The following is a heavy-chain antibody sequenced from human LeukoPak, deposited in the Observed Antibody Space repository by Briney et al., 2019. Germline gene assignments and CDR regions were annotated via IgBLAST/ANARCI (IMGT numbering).Heavy chain of an antibody. CDR2: IHHSGNT. D-gene: IGHD3-22*01. Sequence: SETLSLTCAVSGFSISSGYYWVWVRPPPGKGLEWLANIHHSGNTYYNPSLKRRVNISVDMYKNNFSLKLSSVTAADTAVYYCARDSGYYYDSSGIDYWGQGTLVTVSS. CDR3: ARDSGYYYDSSGIDY. J-gene: IGHJ4*02. CDR1: GFSISSGYY. V-gene: IGHV4-38-2*02.